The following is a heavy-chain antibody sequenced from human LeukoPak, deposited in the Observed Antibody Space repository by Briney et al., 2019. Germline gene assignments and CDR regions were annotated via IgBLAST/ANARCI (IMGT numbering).Heavy chain of an antibody. CDR1: GGSISTSIYF. CDR3: ARRWGYGDYDFDY. V-gene: IGHV4-39*01. J-gene: IGHJ4*02. Sequence: PSETLSLTCTVSGGSISTSIYFWGWIRQPPGKGLEWIGYIYYSGSTYYNPSLKSRVTISVDTSKNQFSLKLSSVTAADTAVYYCARRWGYGDYDFDYWGQGTLVTVSS. CDR2: IYYSGST. D-gene: IGHD4-17*01.